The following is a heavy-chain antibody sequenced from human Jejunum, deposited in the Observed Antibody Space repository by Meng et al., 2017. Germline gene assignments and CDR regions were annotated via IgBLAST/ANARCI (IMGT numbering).Heavy chain of an antibody. Sequence: GESLKISCGASGFIFRSYWMSWVRQAPGKGPEWVANIKQDGSEKIYGASVRGRFTISRDNAKNSLYLQMNSLTVEDTAVYYCARYSSSYYYYYGMDVRGQGTTVTVSS. CDR1: GFIFRSYW. J-gene: IGHJ6*02. CDR3: ARYSSSYYYYYGMDV. D-gene: IGHD3-22*01. V-gene: IGHV3-7*01. CDR2: IKQDGSEK.